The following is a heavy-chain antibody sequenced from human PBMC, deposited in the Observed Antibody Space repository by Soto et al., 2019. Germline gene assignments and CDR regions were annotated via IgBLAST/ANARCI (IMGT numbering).Heavy chain of an antibody. V-gene: IGHV4-39*01. J-gene: IGHJ6*02. Sequence: WIRQPPRKGLEWIGSIYYSGSTYYNPSLKSRVTISVDTSKNQFSLKLSSVTAADTAVYYCVRGSEKYYYAMDVWGQGTTVS. D-gene: IGHD3-10*01. CDR2: IYYSGST. CDR3: VRGSEKYYYAMDV.